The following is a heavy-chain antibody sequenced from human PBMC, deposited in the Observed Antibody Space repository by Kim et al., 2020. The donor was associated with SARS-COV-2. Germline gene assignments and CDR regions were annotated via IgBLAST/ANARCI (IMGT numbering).Heavy chain of an antibody. V-gene: IGHV4-59*08. CDR3: ARRVRSIRPWSEDWYFDL. J-gene: IGHJ2*01. Sequence: KSRVTISVDTSTNQFCLKLSSVTAADTAVYYCARRVRSIRPWSEDWYFDLWGRGTLVTVSS. D-gene: IGHD3-3*01.